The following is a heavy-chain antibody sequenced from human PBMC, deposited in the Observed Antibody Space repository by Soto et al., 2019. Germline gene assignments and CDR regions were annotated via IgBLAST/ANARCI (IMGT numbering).Heavy chain of an antibody. V-gene: IGHV4-30-4*01. CDR3: ARLAGDIVVVPAAHYYYYGMDV. CDR1: GGSISSGDYY. J-gene: IGHJ6*02. Sequence: SETLSLTCTVSGGSISSGDYYWSWIRQPPGKGLGWIGYIYYSGSTYYNPSLKSRVTISVDTSKNQFSLKLSSVTAADTAVYYCARLAGDIVVVPAAHYYYYGMDVWGQGTTVTVSS. CDR2: IYYSGST. D-gene: IGHD2-2*01.